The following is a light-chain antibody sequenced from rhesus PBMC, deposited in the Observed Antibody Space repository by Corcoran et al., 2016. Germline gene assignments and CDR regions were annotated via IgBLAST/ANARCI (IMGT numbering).Light chain of an antibody. CDR1: QNIYSN. CDR2: AAS. Sequence: DIQMTQSPSALSASVGDRVTISCRASQNIYSNLAWYQQKPGKAPKLLIYAASSLQTGIPSRFRGSGSGTDFTLTISSLQPEDSAAYYCQHYYNNPRTFGQGTKVEIK. J-gene: IGKJ1*01. V-gene: IGKV1S12*01. CDR3: QHYYNNPRT.